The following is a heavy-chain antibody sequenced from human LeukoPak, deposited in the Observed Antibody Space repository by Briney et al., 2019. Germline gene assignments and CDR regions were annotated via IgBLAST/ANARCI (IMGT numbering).Heavy chain of an antibody. CDR3: ARDRGSDGSDQLDP. Sequence: SETLSLTCNVSGGSISSYYLIWIRQPAGKGLEWIGRIYTSGSTDYNPSLKSRVTMSVHTSKKQFSLKLSSVTAADTAVYYCARDRGSDGSDQLDPWGQGTLVTVSS. V-gene: IGHV4-4*07. D-gene: IGHD3-10*01. J-gene: IGHJ5*02. CDR2: IYTSGST. CDR1: GGSISSYY.